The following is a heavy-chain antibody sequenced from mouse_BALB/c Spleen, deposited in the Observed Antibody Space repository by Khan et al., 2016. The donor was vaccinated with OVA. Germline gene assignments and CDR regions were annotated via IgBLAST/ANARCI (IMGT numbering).Heavy chain of an antibody. CDR2: IIPSTDYT. D-gene: IGHD2-14*01. V-gene: IGHV1-4*01. Sequence: VQLVESGAELARPGASVKMSCKASGYTFTTYTIHWVKQRPGQGLEWIGYIIPSTDYTTYNQKFKDKATLTADKSSSTAYMQLSSLTSDDSAVYYCAKEGASYKSDGWFAYWGQGTLVTVSA. CDR1: GYTFTTYT. J-gene: IGHJ3*01. CDR3: AKEGASYKSDGWFAY.